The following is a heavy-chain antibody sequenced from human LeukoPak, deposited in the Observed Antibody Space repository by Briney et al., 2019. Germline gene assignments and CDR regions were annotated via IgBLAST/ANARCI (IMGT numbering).Heavy chain of an antibody. CDR2: IIPILGIA. CDR3: SSRPGKYCCGGSCYPEDY. J-gene: IGHJ4*02. D-gene: IGHD2-15*01. CDR1: GGTFSSYT. V-gene: IGHV1-69*02. Sequence: SVKVSCKASGGTFSSYTISWVRQAPGQGLEWMGRIIPILGIANYAQKFQGRVTITADKSTSTAYMELSSLRSEDTAVYDLSSRPGKYCCGGSCYPEDYWGQGTLVTVSS.